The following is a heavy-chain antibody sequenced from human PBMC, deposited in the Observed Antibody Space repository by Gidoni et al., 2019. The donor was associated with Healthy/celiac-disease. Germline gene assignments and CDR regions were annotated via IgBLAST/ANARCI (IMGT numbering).Heavy chain of an antibody. CDR1: SSYA. J-gene: IGHJ4*02. Sequence: SSYAMHWVRQAPGKGLEWVAVISYDGSNKYYADSVKGRFTISRDNSKNTLYLQMNSLRAEDTAVYYCARDIGYDETIPVAPDYWGQGTLVTVSS. D-gene: IGHD6-19*01. CDR2: ISYDGSNK. CDR3: ARDIGYDETIPVAPDY. V-gene: IGHV3-30*04.